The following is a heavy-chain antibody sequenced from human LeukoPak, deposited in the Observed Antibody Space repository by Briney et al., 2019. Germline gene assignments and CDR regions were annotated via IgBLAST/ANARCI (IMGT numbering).Heavy chain of an antibody. CDR2: INPNSGGT. CDR1: GYTFTVYY. V-gene: IGHV1-2*02. CDR3: ARDSDAAYNWNYSPSGY. J-gene: IGHJ4*02. Sequence: ASVKVSCKASGYTFTVYYMHWVRQAPGQGLEWMGWINPNSGGTNYAQKFQGRVTMTRDTSISTAYMELSRLRSDDTAVYYCARDSDAAYNWNYSPSGYWGQGTLVTVSS. D-gene: IGHD1-7*01.